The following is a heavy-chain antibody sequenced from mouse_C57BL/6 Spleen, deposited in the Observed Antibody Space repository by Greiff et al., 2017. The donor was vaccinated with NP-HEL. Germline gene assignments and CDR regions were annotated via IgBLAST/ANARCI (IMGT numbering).Heavy chain of an antibody. D-gene: IGHD2-10*02. CDR2: IDPSDSYT. CDR3: ARGGYGNYLFAY. Sequence: QVQLQQPGAELVMPGASVKLSCKASGYTFTSYWMHWVKQRPGQGLEWIGEIDPSDSYTNYNQKFKGKSTLTVDKSSSTAYMQLSSLTSEDSAVYYCARGGYGNYLFAYWGQGTLVTVSA. CDR1: GYTFTSYW. V-gene: IGHV1-69*01. J-gene: IGHJ3*01.